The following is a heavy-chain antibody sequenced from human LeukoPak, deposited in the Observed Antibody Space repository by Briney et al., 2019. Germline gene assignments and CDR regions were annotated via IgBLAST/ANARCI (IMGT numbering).Heavy chain of an antibody. CDR2: INHSGST. CDR1: GGSFSGYY. Sequence: PSETLSLTCGVYGGSFSGYYWSWIRQSPGKGLEWIGEINHSGSTNYNPSLKSRVTISLDTSKNRFSLKLSSVTAADTAVYYCARQPKRRWGRNNWIDPWGQGTLVTVSS. CDR3: ARQPKRRWGRNNWIDP. D-gene: IGHD6-25*01. V-gene: IGHV4-34*01. J-gene: IGHJ5*02.